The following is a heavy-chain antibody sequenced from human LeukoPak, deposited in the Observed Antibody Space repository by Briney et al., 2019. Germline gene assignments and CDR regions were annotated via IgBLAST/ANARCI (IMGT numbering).Heavy chain of an antibody. V-gene: IGHV4-34*01. CDR1: GGSFSGYY. CDR3: ARGGYFDWLTFDY. CDR2: INHSGST. J-gene: IGHJ4*02. Sequence: SETLSLTCAVYGGSFSGYYWSWIRQPPGKGLEWIGEINHSGSTNYNPSLKSRVTISVDTSKNQFSLKLSSVTAADTAVYHCARGGYFDWLTFDYWGQGTLVTVSS. D-gene: IGHD3-9*01.